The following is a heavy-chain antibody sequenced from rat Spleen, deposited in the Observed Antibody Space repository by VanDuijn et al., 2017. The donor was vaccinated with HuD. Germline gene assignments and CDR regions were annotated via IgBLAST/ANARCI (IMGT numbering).Heavy chain of an antibody. CDR1: GFIFSKFY. V-gene: IGHV5-7*01. Sequence: EVQLVESGGGLVQPGRSMKLSCAASGFIFSKFYMAWVRQAPKKGLEWVATIIYDGSGTYYRDSVRGRFTISRDNAKSTLYLQMDSLRSEDTATYYCARHRTMASGFAYWGQGTLVTVSS. D-gene: IGHD1-3*01. CDR3: ARHRTMASGFAY. CDR2: IIYDGSGT. J-gene: IGHJ3*01.